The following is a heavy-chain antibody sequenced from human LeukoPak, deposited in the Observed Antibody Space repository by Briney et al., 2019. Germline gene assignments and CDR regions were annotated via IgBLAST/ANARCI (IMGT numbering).Heavy chain of an antibody. D-gene: IGHD3-16*01. Sequence: GGSLRLSCAASGFTFTSYYMNWVRQAPGKGLEWVSSISRSGNYTYHADSLKGRFTISRDNAKNSLYLQMNSLRAGDTAVYYCTRVSYADGGYFDYWGQGTLVTVSS. J-gene: IGHJ4*02. CDR1: GFTFTSYY. CDR3: TRVSYADGGYFDY. CDR2: ISRSGNYT. V-gene: IGHV3-21*01.